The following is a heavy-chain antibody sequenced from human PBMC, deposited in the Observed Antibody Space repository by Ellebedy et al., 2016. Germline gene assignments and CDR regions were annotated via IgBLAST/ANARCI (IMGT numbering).Heavy chain of an antibody. V-gene: IGHV2-5*02. CDR2: IYWDDDK. CDR1: GFSLTTGGVG. CDR3: AHSGIDCSGGTCYSFYHFHY. Sequence: SGPTLVKPTQTLTLTCTFSGFSLTTGGVGVGWIRQPPGKALEWLAVIYWDDDKRYSPSLKSRLTITKDTSKNQVVLIMTNMDPVDTATYYCAHSGIDCSGGTCYSFYHFHYWGQGTLVTVSS. D-gene: IGHD2-15*01. J-gene: IGHJ4*02.